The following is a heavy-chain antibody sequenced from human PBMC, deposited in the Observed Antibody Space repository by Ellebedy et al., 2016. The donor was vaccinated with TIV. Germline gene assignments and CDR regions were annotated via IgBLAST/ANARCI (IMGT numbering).Heavy chain of an antibody. CDR2: IYYSGST. D-gene: IGHD3-9*01. J-gene: IGHJ6*02. CDR3: VGNYDILTGYYNDHDMDV. Sequence: PSETLSLTCSVSGGSISSYYLSWVRQPPGKGLEWIGYIYYSGSTNYNPSLKSRVTMSVDTSKNQLSLKLSSVSAADTAVYYCVGNYDILTGYYNDHDMDVWGLGTTVTVSS. CDR1: GGSISSYY. V-gene: IGHV4-59*01.